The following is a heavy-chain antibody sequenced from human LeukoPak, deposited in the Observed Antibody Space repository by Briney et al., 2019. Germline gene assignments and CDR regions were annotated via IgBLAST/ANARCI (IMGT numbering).Heavy chain of an antibody. Sequence: NPSETLSLTCTVSGGSISSSSYYWGWIRQPPGKGLEWIGSIYYSGSTYYNPSLKSRVTISVDTSKNQFSLKLSSVTAADTAVYYCARDASGSYVASETENWFDPWGQGTLVTVSS. J-gene: IGHJ5*02. CDR3: ARDASGSYVASETENWFDP. CDR2: IYYSGST. D-gene: IGHD1-26*01. V-gene: IGHV4-39*07. CDR1: GGSISSSSYY.